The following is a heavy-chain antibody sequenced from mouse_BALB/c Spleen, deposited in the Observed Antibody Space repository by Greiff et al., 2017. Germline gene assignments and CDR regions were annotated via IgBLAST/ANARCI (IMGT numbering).Heavy chain of an antibody. CDR3: ASEDGNYYYAMDY. J-gene: IGHJ4*01. Sequence: QVQLQQSGAELVKPGASVKLSCKASGYTFTSYDINWVRQRPEQGLERIGWIFPGDGSTKYNEKFKGKATLTTDKSSSTAYMQLSRLTSEDSAVYFCASEDGNYYYAMDYWGQGTSVTVSS. CDR1: GYTFTSYD. CDR2: IFPGDGST. D-gene: IGHD2-1*01. V-gene: IGHV1S56*01.